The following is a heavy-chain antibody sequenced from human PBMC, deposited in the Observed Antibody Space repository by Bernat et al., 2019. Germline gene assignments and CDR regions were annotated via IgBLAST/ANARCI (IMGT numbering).Heavy chain of an antibody. J-gene: IGHJ6*02. CDR2: VSYDGRNK. V-gene: IGHV3-30*04. D-gene: IGHD2-15*01. CDR3: ARGNHCSGGSCYDNYYYYYGMDV. CDR1: GFTFSDYS. Sequence: VQLVESGGGVVQPGRSLRLSCVASGFTFSDYSLHWVRQAPGKGLEWVAVVSYDGRNKYYADSVQARFIISRDDSENTLYLQMDSLKSEDTAVYYCARGNHCSGGSCYDNYYYYYGMDVWGQGTTVTVSS.